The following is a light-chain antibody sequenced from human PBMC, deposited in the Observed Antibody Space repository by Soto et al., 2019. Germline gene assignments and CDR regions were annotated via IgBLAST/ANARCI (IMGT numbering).Light chain of an antibody. J-gene: IGKJ5*01. V-gene: IGKV1-27*01. CDR2: ATS. Sequence: DIQMTQSPSSLSGSLGDRVTITCRASQGINHYLAWFQQKPGKVPKLLIYATSTLQSGVPSRFSGSGSGTDFTLTISSLQHEDFANYYCQQSYSTHLIGFGQGTRLENK. CDR3: QQSYSTHLIG. CDR1: QGINHY.